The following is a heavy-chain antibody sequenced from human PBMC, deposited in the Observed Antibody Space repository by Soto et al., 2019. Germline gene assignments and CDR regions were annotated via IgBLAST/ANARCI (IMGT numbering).Heavy chain of an antibody. D-gene: IGHD3-9*01. Sequence: SVKVSCKASGGTFSSYAISWVRQAPGQGLEWMGGIIPIFGTANYAQKFQGRVTITADKSTSTAYMELSSLRSEDTAVYYCARHPSPDYDILTGYYYYYYYGMDVWGQGTTVTVSS. CDR1: GGTFSSYA. J-gene: IGHJ6*02. CDR3: ARHPSPDYDILTGYYYYYYYGMDV. CDR2: IIPIFGTA. V-gene: IGHV1-69*06.